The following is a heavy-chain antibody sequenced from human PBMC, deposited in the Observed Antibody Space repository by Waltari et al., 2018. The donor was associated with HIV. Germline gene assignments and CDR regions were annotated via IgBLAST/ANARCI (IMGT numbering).Heavy chain of an antibody. J-gene: IGHJ2*01. CDR1: GGSVSSRSYF. Sequence: QLQLQESGTGLVKPSETLSLTCTVSGGSVSSRSYFWCWIPQPPGEGLEWVGRIYYTGRAYYNPSLKSRVTISVDTSKNQFSLKVTSVTAADTAVYYCARHALRVGAAYGNFDLWGRGTLVTVSS. D-gene: IGHD1-26*01. CDR3: ARHALRVGAAYGNFDL. CDR2: IYYTGRA. V-gene: IGHV4-39*01.